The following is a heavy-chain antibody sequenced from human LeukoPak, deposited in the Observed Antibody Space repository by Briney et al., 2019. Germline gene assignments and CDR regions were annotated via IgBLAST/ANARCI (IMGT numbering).Heavy chain of an antibody. CDR3: ARDSPSSSWYYYYYYMDV. V-gene: IGHV4-34*01. J-gene: IGHJ6*03. CDR2: INHSGST. Sequence: ASETLSLTCAVYGGSFSGYYWSWIRQPPGKGLEWIGEINHSGSTNYNPSLKSRVTISVDTSKNQFSLKLSSVTAADTAVYYCARDSPSSSWYYYYYYMDVWGKGTTVTVSS. D-gene: IGHD6-13*01. CDR1: GGSFSGYY.